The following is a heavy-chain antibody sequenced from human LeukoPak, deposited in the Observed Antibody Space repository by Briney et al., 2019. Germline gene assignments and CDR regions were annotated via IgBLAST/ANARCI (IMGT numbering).Heavy chain of an antibody. CDR2: IRPSGSST. J-gene: IGHJ4*02. CDR3: VREKSGGYYDY. Sequence: GASVKVSCKASGYTFTSYYMHWVRQAPGQGLEWMGTIRPSGSSTTYAQKIQGRVTMTWDMSTSTGYMELSSLRSEDTAVYYCVREKSGGYYDYWGRGTLVTVSS. CDR1: GYTFTSYY. V-gene: IGHV1-46*01. D-gene: IGHD1-26*01.